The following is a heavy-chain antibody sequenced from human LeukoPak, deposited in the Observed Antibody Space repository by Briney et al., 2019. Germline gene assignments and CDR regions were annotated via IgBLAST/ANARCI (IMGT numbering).Heavy chain of an antibody. V-gene: IGHV3-11*06. CDR1: GFTFSDHY. CDR3: ARVDWNIDY. Sequence: GGSLRLSCAASGFTFSDHYMTWIRQAPGKGLEWVSYISTSSTYTNYADSVKGRFTISRDNAKNTLYLQMNSLRAEDTAVYYCARVDWNIDYWGQGTQVTVSS. D-gene: IGHD1/OR15-1a*01. CDR2: ISTSSTYT. J-gene: IGHJ4*02.